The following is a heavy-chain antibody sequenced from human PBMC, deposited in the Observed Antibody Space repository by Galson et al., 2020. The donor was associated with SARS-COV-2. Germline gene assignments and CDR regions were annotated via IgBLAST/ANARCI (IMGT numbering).Heavy chain of an antibody. CDR2: LDPSDSYT. Sequence: GESLKISCKGSGYSFTSYWISWVRQMPGKGLEWMGRLDPSDSYTNYSPSFQGHVTISADKSISTAYLQWSSLKASDTAMYYCASSGYGGNSKAFDIWGQGTMVTVSS. V-gene: IGHV5-10-1*01. D-gene: IGHD2-21*02. CDR3: ASSGYGGNSKAFDI. J-gene: IGHJ3*02. CDR1: GYSFTSYW.